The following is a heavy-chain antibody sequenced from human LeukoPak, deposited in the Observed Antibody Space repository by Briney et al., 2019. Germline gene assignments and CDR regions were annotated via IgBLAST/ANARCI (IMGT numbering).Heavy chain of an antibody. D-gene: IGHD5-24*01. CDR1: GFTFSSYG. J-gene: IGHJ4*02. CDR3: TKDLMATIIGEVDY. Sequence: PGRPLRLSCGASGFTFSSYGMHGVRQSPGKGLEGVAVISYDGINKYYADSVKARFTIPRDNSKNTLYLQMNCLRAEATAVYYCTKDLMATIIGEVDYWGQGTLVTVS. CDR2: ISYDGINK. V-gene: IGHV3-30*18.